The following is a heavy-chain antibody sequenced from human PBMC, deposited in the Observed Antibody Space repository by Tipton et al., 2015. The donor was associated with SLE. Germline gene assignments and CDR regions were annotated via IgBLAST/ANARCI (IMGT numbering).Heavy chain of an antibody. D-gene: IGHD4-17*01. CDR2: ISYRGNT. CDR3: ARGYGDYSNWFDP. J-gene: IGHJ5*02. Sequence: TLSLTCNVFGGSISSYYWSWIRQSPGKGLEWIAYISYRGNTDYNPSLKSRVTISVDTSKNQFSLKLSSVTAAGTAVYYCARGYGDYSNWFDPWGQGTLVTVSS. V-gene: IGHV4-59*01. CDR1: GGSISSYY.